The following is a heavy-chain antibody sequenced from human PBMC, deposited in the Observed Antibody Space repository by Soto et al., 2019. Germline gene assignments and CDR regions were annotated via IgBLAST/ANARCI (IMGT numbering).Heavy chain of an antibody. V-gene: IGHV1-24*01. Sequence: ASVKVSCKVSGYTLTELSMHWVRQAPGKGLEWMVGFVPFYGTTIYAQKFQGRVTITVDASTNTAYMELSSLRSEDTAVYYCASLLIVDTAIYYYYGMDVWGQGTTVTV. D-gene: IGHD5-18*01. CDR2: FVPFYGTT. CDR1: GYTLTELS. J-gene: IGHJ6*02. CDR3: ASLLIVDTAIYYYYGMDV.